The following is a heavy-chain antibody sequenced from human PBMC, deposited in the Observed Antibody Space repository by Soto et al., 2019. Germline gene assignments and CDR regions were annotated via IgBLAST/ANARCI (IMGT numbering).Heavy chain of an antibody. CDR3: AKDIEGGYVKYYYYYYGMDV. Sequence: EVQLVESGGGLVQPGRSLRLSCAASGFTFDDYAMHWVRQAPGKGLEWVSGISWNSGSIGYADSVKGRFTISRDNAKNSLYLQMNSLRAEDTALYYCAKDIEGGYVKYYYYYYGMDVWGQGTTVTVSS. D-gene: IGHD5-12*01. V-gene: IGHV3-9*01. J-gene: IGHJ6*02. CDR2: ISWNSGSI. CDR1: GFTFDDYA.